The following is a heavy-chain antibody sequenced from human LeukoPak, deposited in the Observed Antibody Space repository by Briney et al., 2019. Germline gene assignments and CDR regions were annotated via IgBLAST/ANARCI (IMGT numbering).Heavy chain of an antibody. D-gene: IGHD5-18*01. CDR3: ARGPGDTAMV. J-gene: IGHJ4*02. CDR2: INQDGSEK. CDR1: GFTFSNYW. V-gene: IGHV3-7*01. Sequence: GGSLRLSCAASGFTFSNYWMSWVRQAPEKGLEWVANINQDGSEKYSVDSVKGRFTISRDNAKNSLYLQMNSLRAEDTAVYYCARGPGDTAMVWGQGTLVTVSS.